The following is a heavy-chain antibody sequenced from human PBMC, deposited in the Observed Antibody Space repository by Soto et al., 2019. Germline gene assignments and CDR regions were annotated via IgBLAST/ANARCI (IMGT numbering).Heavy chain of an antibody. J-gene: IGHJ6*02. Sequence: GASVKVSCKASGGTFSSYAISWVRQAPGQGLEWMGGIIPIFGTANYAQKFQGRVTITADESTSTAYMELSSLRSEDTAVYYCARDRDCSSTSCRPGVTALTHYYYYYGMDVWGQGTTVTVSS. V-gene: IGHV1-69*13. CDR2: IIPIFGTA. D-gene: IGHD2-2*01. CDR3: ARDRDCSSTSCRPGVTALTHYYYYYGMDV. CDR1: GGTFSSYA.